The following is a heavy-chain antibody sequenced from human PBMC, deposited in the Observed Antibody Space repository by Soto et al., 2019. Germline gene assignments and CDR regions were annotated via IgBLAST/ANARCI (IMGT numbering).Heavy chain of an antibody. D-gene: IGHD3-22*01. J-gene: IGHJ4*02. V-gene: IGHV3-30*03. CDR1: GFTFSSYG. Sequence: PGGSLRLSCAASGFTFSSYGMHWVRQAPGKGLEWVAVISYDGSNKYYADSVKGRFTISRDNSKNTLYLQMNSLRAEDTAVYYCARPDYYYDSRGYYGYWGQGTLVTVSS. CDR2: ISYDGSNK. CDR3: ARPDYYYDSRGYYGY.